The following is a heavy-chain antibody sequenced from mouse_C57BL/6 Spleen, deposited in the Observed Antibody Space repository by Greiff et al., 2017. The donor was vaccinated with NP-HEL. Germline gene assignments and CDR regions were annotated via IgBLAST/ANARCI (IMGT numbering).Heavy chain of an antibody. D-gene: IGHD3-1*01. Sequence: EVKLVESGGGLVQPGESLKLSCESNEYEFPSPDMSWVRTTPEKRLELVAAINSDGGSTYYPDPMERRFIISRDNTKKTLYLQMSSLRSEDTALYYCARQGLSPYWYFDVWGTGTTVTVSS. V-gene: IGHV5-2*01. CDR3: ARQGLSPYWYFDV. CDR2: INSDGGST. J-gene: IGHJ1*03. CDR1: EYEFPSPD.